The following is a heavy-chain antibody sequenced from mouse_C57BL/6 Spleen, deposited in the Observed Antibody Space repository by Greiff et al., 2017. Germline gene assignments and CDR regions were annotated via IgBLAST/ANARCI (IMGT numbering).Heavy chain of an antibody. CDR1: GFTFSDYG. D-gene: IGHD1-1*01. CDR3: ARFYYYGSNYFDY. J-gene: IGHJ2*01. CDR2: ISSGSSTF. Sequence: EVQGVESGGGLVKPGGSLKLSCAASGFTFSDYGMHWVRQAPEKGLEWVAYISSGSSTFYYADTVKGRFTISRDNAKNTLFLQMTSLRSEDTAMYYCARFYYYGSNYFDYWGQGTTLTVSS. V-gene: IGHV5-17*01.